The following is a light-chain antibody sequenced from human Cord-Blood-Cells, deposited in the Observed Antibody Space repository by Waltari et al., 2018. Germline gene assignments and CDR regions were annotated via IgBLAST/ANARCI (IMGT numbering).Light chain of an antibody. CDR2: LGS. CDR1: QSLLHSNGYNY. Sequence: IVMTQSPRSLPVTPGEPASIACRSSQSLLHSNGYNYLDWYLQKPGQSPQLLIYLGSNRASGVPDRFSGSGSGTDFTLKISRVEAEDVGVYYCMQALQTPITFGQGTRLEIK. CDR3: MQALQTPIT. V-gene: IGKV2-28*01. J-gene: IGKJ5*01.